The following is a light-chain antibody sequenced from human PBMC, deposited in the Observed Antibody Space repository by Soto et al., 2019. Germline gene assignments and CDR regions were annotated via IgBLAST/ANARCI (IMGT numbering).Light chain of an antibody. J-gene: IGKJ1*01. CDR1: QRISSY. Sequence: IQMTQSPSSLSASVGDRVTITCRASQRISSYLNWYQQKPGKAPKLLIYAASSLQSGVPSRFSGSGSGTDFTLTISSLQPEDFATYSCQQRYSTPWTFGQGTKVEIK. V-gene: IGKV1-39*01. CDR2: AAS. CDR3: QQRYSTPWT.